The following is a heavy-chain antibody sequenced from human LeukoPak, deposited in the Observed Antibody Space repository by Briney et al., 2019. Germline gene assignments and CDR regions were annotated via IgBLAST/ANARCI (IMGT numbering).Heavy chain of an antibody. Sequence: GGSLRLSCEASGFTFSTYTMRWVRQAPGKGLEWLSCITISTYYADSVKGRFPISRDNAKNSLYLQMNSLRAEDTAVYYCARARYFGSGTYHDYWGQGTLVTVSS. CDR1: GFTFSTYT. D-gene: IGHD3-10*01. CDR3: ARARYFGSGTYHDY. J-gene: IGHJ4*02. V-gene: IGHV3-48*01. CDR2: ITIST.